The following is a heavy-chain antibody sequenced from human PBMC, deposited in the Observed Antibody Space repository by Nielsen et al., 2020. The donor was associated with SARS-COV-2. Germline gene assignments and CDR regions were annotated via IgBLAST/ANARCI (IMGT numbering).Heavy chain of an antibody. CDR2: IYYSGST. D-gene: IGHD2-15*01. CDR1: GGSISSSSYY. J-gene: IGHJ5*02. CDR3: ARGIVVVVAASDWFDP. Sequence: SETLSLTCTVSGGSISSSSYYWGWIRQPQGKGLEWIGSIYYSGSTYYNPSLKSRVTISVDTSKNHFSLKLRSVTAADTAVYYCARGIVVVVAASDWFDPWGQGTLVTVSS. V-gene: IGHV4-39*02.